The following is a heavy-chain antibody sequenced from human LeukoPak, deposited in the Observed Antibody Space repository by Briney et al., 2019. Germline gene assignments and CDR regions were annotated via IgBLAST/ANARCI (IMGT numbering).Heavy chain of an antibody. J-gene: IGHJ4*02. CDR3: ARVSYDSSGYPRGLDY. CDR1: GYTFTSYG. V-gene: IGHV1-46*01. D-gene: IGHD3-22*01. CDR2: INPSGGST. Sequence: ASVKVSCKAFGYTFTSYGITWVRQAPGQGLEWMGIINPSGGSTSYAQKFQGRVTMTRDTSTSTVYMELSSLRSEDTAVYYCARVSYDSSGYPRGLDYWGQGTLVTVSS.